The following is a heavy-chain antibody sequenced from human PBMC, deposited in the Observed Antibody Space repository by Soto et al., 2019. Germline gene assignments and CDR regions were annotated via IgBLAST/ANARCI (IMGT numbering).Heavy chain of an antibody. CDR3: ANSEYSRYKNIDV. Sequence: LRLSCAASGFTFRGYGMHWVRQAPGRGLEWVALISYDGSIKYYADSVRGRFTISRGNSKNTLYLQMNSLRAEDTAVYYCANSEYSRYKNIDVWGQGTTVTVSS. CDR2: ISYDGSIK. D-gene: IGHD5-18*01. J-gene: IGHJ6*02. V-gene: IGHV3-30*18. CDR1: GFTFRGYG.